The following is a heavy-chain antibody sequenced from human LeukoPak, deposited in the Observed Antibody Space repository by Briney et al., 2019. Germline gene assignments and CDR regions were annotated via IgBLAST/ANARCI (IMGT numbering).Heavy chain of an antibody. D-gene: IGHD1-26*01. CDR3: AKARYSGSPALDF. Sequence: PGGSLRLSCAASGLTLSSNGMHWVRQTPGKGLDWVAFTRYDESKTFYGDSVRGRFTISRDNSKNTLYLQMNSLTTDDSAVYYCAKARYSGSPALDFWGQGTLVTVSS. CDR2: TRYDESKT. V-gene: IGHV3-30*02. J-gene: IGHJ4*02. CDR1: GLTLSSNG.